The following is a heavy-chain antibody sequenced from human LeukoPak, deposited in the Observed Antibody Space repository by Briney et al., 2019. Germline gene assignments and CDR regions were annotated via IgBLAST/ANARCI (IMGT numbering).Heavy chain of an antibody. V-gene: IGHV1-18*01. CDR3: ARDISYYGSGSSSDY. CDR1: GYTFTSYG. J-gene: IGHJ4*02. Sequence: GASVKVSCKASGYTFTSYGISWVRQAPGQGLEWMGWISAYNGNTNYAQKLQGRVTMTTDTSTSTAYMGLRSLRSDDTAVYYCARDISYYGSGSSSDYWGQGTLVTVSS. D-gene: IGHD3-10*01. CDR2: ISAYNGNT.